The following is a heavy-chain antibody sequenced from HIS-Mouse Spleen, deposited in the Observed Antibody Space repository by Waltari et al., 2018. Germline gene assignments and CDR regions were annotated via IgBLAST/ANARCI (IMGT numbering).Heavy chain of an antibody. D-gene: IGHD6-19*01. V-gene: IGHV2-70*15. CDR3: ARIAEGYTSGWYAVDY. Sequence: QVTLRESGPALVNPTQPLTLTCTFSGFSLSTRGLCVSWIRQPPGKALEWLARIDWDDDKYYSTSLKTRLTISRDTSKNQVVLTMTNMDPLDTATYYCARIAEGYTSGWYAVDYWGQGTLVTVSS. J-gene: IGHJ4*02. CDR2: IDWDDDK. CDR1: GFSLSTRGLC.